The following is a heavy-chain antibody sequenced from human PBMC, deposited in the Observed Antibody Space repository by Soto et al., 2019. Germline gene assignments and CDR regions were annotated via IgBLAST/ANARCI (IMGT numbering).Heavy chain of an antibody. CDR1: GFIFSSYA. D-gene: IGHD4-17*01. Sequence: EVHLLESGGGLVQPGGSLRLSCAASGFIFSSYAMSWVRQAPGKGLEWVSVISGSGDTTYYADSVKGRFTISRDNSRNTRYLQMDSRRAGDTALYPCAKEFTTVTASDAFDMWGRGTMVTVSS. J-gene: IGHJ3*02. CDR3: AKEFTTVTASDAFDM. V-gene: IGHV3-23*01. CDR2: ISGSGDTT.